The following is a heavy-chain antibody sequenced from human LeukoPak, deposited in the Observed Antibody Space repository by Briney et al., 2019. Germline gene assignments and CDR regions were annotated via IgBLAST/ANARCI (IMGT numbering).Heavy chain of an antibody. Sequence: PSETLSLTCTVSGGSISSGGYYWSWIRQHPGKGLEWIGYIYSSGSTYYNPSLKSRIIISVDTSKKQFSLTVSSVTAADTAVYYCARETAWSGPIWGQGTLVTVSS. CDR3: ARETAWSGPI. J-gene: IGHJ4*02. CDR1: GGSISSGGYY. V-gene: IGHV4-30-4*08. CDR2: IYSSGST. D-gene: IGHD3-3*01.